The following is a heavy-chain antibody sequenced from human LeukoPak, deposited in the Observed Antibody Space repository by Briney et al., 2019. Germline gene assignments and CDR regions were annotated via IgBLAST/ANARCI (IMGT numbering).Heavy chain of an antibody. Sequence: SETLSLPCTVSDGSISSSSYYWGWIRQPPGKGLEWIGSIYYSGSTYYNPSLKSRVTISVDTSKNQFSLKLSSVTAADTAVYYCARRNYYDSSGYYFDYWGEGTRVTVSS. CDR1: DGSISSSSYY. CDR2: IYYSGST. J-gene: IGHJ4*02. D-gene: IGHD3-22*01. CDR3: ARRNYYDSSGYYFDY. V-gene: IGHV4-39*01.